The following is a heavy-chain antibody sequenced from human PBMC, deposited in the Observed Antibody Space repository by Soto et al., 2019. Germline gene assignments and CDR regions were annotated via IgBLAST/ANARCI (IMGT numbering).Heavy chain of an antibody. V-gene: IGHV3-7*01. CDR1: GFTFSDTW. J-gene: IGHJ4*02. Sequence: GGSLRLSCEGSGFTFSDTWMSWVRQAPGKGLECVANIVHDGSGKHYVDSVKDRFTISRDNAKNSLYLQMNSLRVEDTAVYYCARGWFVDWGQGTLVTVSS. CDR3: ARGWFVD. CDR2: IVHDGSGK. D-gene: IGHD3-10*01.